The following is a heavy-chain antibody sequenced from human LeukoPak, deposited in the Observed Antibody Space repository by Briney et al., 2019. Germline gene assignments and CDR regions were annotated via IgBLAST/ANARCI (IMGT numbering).Heavy chain of an antibody. Sequence: GGSLRLSCAASGFTFSSYAMSWVRQAPGKGLEWVSTISGSDGSTYYADSVKGRFTISRDNSKNTLYLQMNSLRAEDTAVYYCARATGYSSGWSRDYYCYYMDVWGKGTTVTVSS. CDR3: ARATGYSSGWSRDYYCYYMDV. V-gene: IGHV3-23*01. D-gene: IGHD6-19*01. CDR1: GFTFSSYA. J-gene: IGHJ6*03. CDR2: ISGSDGST.